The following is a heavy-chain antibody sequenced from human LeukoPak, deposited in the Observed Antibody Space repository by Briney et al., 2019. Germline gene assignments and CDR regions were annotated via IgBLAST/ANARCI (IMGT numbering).Heavy chain of an antibody. Sequence: GGSLRLSCAASGFTFSSYAMSWVRQAPGKGLEWVSSISSSSSYIYYADSVKGRFTISRDNAKNSLYLQMNSLRAEDTAVYYCARDPGDPSIAARPYDYWGQGTLVTVSS. V-gene: IGHV3-21*01. D-gene: IGHD6-6*01. J-gene: IGHJ4*02. CDR1: GFTFSSYA. CDR2: ISSSSSYI. CDR3: ARDPGDPSIAARPYDY.